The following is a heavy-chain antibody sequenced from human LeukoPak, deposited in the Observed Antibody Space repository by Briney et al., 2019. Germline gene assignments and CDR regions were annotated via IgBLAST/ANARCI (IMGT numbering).Heavy chain of an antibody. J-gene: IGHJ3*02. CDR3: ARAVAGTRNALDI. CDR1: GFIASNYW. Sequence: PGGSLRLSCTASGFIASNYWMHWVRQAPGKGLVWVSRFSSDGSTTNYADSVRGRFTISRDNAKNTLYLQMTSLRVEDTAVYYCARAVAGTRNALDIWGQGTMVTVSP. CDR2: FSSDGSTT. D-gene: IGHD6-19*01. V-gene: IGHV3-74*01.